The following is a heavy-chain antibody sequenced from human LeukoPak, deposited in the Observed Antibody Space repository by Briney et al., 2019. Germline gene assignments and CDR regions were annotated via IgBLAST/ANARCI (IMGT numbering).Heavy chain of an antibody. D-gene: IGHD3-10*01. CDR3: AKDWEWFGEFSN. CDR2: ISSSGSAT. J-gene: IGHJ4*02. V-gene: IGHV3-23*01. Sequence: GGSLRLSCAASGFTFSNYAMSWVRQAPGKGLEWVSAISSSGSATYYADSVKGRFTISRDNSENTLYLQMSSLRAEDTAVYYCAKDWEWFGEFSNWGQGTLVTVSS. CDR1: GFTFSNYA.